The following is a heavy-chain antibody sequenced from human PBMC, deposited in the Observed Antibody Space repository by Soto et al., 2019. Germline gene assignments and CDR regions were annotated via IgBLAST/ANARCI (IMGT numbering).Heavy chain of an antibody. CDR3: AKMEGMDPWAYSFDY. Sequence: EVQVLESGGGLVQPGGSLRLSCAATGFTFSDFAMSWVRQAPGKGLEWVSRIYGGGNGPHYADSVKGRVTISRYNSKNTLYLQMNSLRAEDTAVYYCAKMEGMDPWAYSFDYWCQGTLVTVSS. V-gene: IGHV3-23*01. CDR2: IYGGGNGP. D-gene: IGHD2-2*03. J-gene: IGHJ4*02. CDR1: GFTFSDFA.